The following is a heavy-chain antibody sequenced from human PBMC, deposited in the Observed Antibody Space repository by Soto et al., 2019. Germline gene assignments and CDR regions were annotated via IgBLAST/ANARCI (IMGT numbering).Heavy chain of an antibody. CDR2: IYYSGST. J-gene: IGHJ4*02. Sequence: QVQLQESGPGLVKPSQTLSLTCTVSGGSISSGGYYWSWIRQHPGKGLEWIGYIYYSGSTYYNPSLKSRVTMSVDTSKNQFSLKLSSVTAADTAVYYCARDRPVRGVIITPGYWGQGTLVTVSS. V-gene: IGHV4-31*03. D-gene: IGHD3-10*01. CDR1: GGSISSGGYY. CDR3: ARDRPVRGVIITPGY.